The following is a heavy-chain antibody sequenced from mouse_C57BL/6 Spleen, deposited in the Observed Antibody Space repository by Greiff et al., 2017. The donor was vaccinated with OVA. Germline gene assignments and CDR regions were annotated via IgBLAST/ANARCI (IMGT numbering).Heavy chain of an antibody. CDR3: ARFPYYDYDGYFDY. CDR2: IYPGSGST. J-gene: IGHJ2*01. CDR1: GYTFTSYW. Sequence: QVQLKQPGAELVKPGASVKMSCKASGYTFTSYWITWVKQRPGQGLEWIGDIYPGSGSTNYNEKFKSKATLTVDTSSSTAYMQLSSLTSEDSAVYYCARFPYYDYDGYFDYWGQGTTLTVSS. V-gene: IGHV1-55*01. D-gene: IGHD2-4*01.